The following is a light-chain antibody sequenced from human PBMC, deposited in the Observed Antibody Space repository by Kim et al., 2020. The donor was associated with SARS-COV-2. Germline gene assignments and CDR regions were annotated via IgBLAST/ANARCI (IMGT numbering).Light chain of an antibody. J-gene: IGKJ2*01. CDR2: GAS. CDR3: QQYNSWPPYT. Sequence: VSPGESATLSCRASQSVSSNLAWYQQKPGQAPRLLIYGASTRATGIPARFSGSGSGTEFTLTISSLQSEDFAVYYCQQYNSWPPYTFGQGTKLEI. V-gene: IGKV3-15*01. CDR1: QSVSSN.